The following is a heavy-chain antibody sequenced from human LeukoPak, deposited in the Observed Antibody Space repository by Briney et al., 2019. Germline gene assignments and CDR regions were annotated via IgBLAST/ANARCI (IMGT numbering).Heavy chain of an antibody. CDR1: GFSFSSYS. J-gene: IGHJ4*02. V-gene: IGHV3-23*01. CDR2: ISGSGGST. CDR3: ARSRAGTPVFDY. Sequence: GGSLRLSCAASGFSFSSYSIHWVRQAPGKGLEWVSAISGSGGSTYYADSVKGRFTISRDNSKNTLYLQMNSLRAEDTAVYYCARSRAGTPVFDYWGQGTLVTVSS. D-gene: IGHD1-1*01.